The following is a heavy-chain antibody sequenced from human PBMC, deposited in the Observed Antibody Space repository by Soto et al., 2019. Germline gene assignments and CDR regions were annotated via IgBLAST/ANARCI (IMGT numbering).Heavy chain of an antibody. CDR1: GFTFSSYS. CDR3: AREGSWNVDY. V-gene: IGHV3-21*01. J-gene: IGHJ4*02. Sequence: GGSLRLSCAASGFTFSSYSMNWVRQAPGKGLEWVSSISSSSSYIYYADSVKGRFTISRGNAKNSLYLQMNSLRAEDTAVYYCAREGSWNVDYWGQGTLVTDSS. CDR2: ISSSSSYI. D-gene: IGHD1-1*01.